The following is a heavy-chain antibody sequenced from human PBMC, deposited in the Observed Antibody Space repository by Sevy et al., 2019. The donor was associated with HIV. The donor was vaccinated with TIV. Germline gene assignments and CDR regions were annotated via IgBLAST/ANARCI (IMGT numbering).Heavy chain of an antibody. Sequence: GGSLRLSCAASGFTFSSYSMNWVRQAPGKGLEWVSSISSSSSYIYYADSVKGRFTISRDNAKNSLYLQMISLRAEDTAVYYCARERDGDYFDYWGQGTLVTVSS. J-gene: IGHJ4*02. CDR2: ISSSSSYI. D-gene: IGHD4-17*01. CDR1: GFTFSSYS. V-gene: IGHV3-21*01. CDR3: ARERDGDYFDY.